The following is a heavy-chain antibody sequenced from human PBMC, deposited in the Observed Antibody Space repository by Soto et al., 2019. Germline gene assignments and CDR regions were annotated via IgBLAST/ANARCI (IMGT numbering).Heavy chain of an antibody. CDR2: IYSGGST. J-gene: IGHJ4*02. D-gene: IGHD3-16*01. V-gene: IGHV3-53*01. Sequence: GSLILSCAASEFTVSSNHMSWVRQAPGKGLEWVSVIYSGGSTYYADSVKGRFTISRDHSENTLYLQMNSLRAEDTAFYYCASQSTYTFDYWGQGTLVTVSS. CDR3: ASQSTYTFDY. CDR1: EFTVSSNH.